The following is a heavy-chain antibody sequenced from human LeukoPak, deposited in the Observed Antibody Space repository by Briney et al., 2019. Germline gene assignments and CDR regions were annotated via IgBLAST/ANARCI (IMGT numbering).Heavy chain of an antibody. CDR2: IYYSGST. CDR3: AREGSSLDY. Sequence: TSETLSLTCTVSGGSISSYYWSWIRQPPGKGLEWIGYIYYSGSTNYNPSLKSRVTMSVDTSKNQFSLKLSSVTAADTAVYYCAREGSSLDYWGQGTLVTVSS. J-gene: IGHJ4*02. D-gene: IGHD6-19*01. V-gene: IGHV4-59*12. CDR1: GGSISSYY.